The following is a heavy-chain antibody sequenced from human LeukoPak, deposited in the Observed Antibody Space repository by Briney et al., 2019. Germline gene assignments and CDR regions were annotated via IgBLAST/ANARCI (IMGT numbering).Heavy chain of an antibody. CDR1: GGSISSGNSY. D-gene: IGHD3-10*01. V-gene: IGHV4-61*09. CDR2: IYSSGST. CDR3: ARQFGEVVFIADYFDR. Sequence: NTSETLSLTCSVSGGSISSGNSYWSWVRQPAGKGLEWIGQIYSSGSTNYNPSLKSRVTISLDTSKNHFSLRLSSVTAADTAVYYCARQFGEVVFIADYFDRWGQGTLVTVSS. J-gene: IGHJ5*02.